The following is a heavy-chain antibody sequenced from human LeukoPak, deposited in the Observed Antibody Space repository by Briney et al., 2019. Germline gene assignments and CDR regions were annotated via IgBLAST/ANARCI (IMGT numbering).Heavy chain of an antibody. CDR3: ARGSSPYNWYFDL. Sequence: ASVKVSCKASGYRLRNHGISWVRQAPGQGLEWMGWIGADSGDTHGDTHYAERLQGRVTMTTDTSTDTAYMDLRSLTSDDTAVYYCARGSSPYNWYFDLWGRGTLVTVSS. CDR1: GYRLRNHG. J-gene: IGHJ2*01. CDR2: IGADSGDTHGDT. D-gene: IGHD4-11*01. V-gene: IGHV1-18*01.